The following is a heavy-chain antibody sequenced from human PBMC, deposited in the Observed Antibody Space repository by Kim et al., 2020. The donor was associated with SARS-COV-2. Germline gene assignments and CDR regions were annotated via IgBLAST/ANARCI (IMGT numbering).Heavy chain of an antibody. CDR1: GYTFKSYP. CDR3: ARDMKLTVYDY. J-gene: IGHJ4*01. D-gene: IGHD4-4*01. Sequence: ASVKVSCKASGYTFKSYPIHWLRQAPGQRLEWMGWVNAANDETKYSQKFQGRVTITRDTSANTAYMDLRRLTSEDTAIYYCARDMKLTVYDYWGHGTLVT. V-gene: IGHV1-3*01. CDR2: VNAANDET.